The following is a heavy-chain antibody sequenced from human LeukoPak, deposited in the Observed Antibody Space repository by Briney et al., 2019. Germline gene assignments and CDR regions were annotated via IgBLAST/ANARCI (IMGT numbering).Heavy chain of an antibody. J-gene: IGHJ4*02. CDR2: IYYSGRT. Sequence: SETLSLTCTVSGGSISSYYWSWIRQPPGKGLEWIGYIYYSGRTNYNPSLKSRVTISVDTSKNQFSLKLNSVTAADTAVYYCARAGYGDSDFDYWGQGTLVTVSS. V-gene: IGHV4-59*08. D-gene: IGHD4-17*01. CDR3: ARAGYGDSDFDY. CDR1: GGSISSYY.